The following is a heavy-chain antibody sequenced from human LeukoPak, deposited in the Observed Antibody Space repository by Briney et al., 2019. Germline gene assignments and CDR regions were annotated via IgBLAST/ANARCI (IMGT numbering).Heavy chain of an antibody. CDR3: ARDRYSSTNGANWFDP. V-gene: IGHV1-2*02. Sequence: ASVKVSCKASGYTFTGYYMHWVRQAPGQGLEWMGWINPNSGGTNYAQKFQGRVTMTRDTSISTAYMELSRLRSDDTAVYYCARDRYSSTNGANWFDPWGQGTLVTVSS. CDR2: INPNSGGT. CDR1: GYTFTGYY. D-gene: IGHD6-13*01. J-gene: IGHJ5*02.